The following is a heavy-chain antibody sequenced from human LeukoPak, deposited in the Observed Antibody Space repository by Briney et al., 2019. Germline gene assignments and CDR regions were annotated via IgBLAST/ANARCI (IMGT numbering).Heavy chain of an antibody. CDR3: ARLADYGDYLSCFDY. D-gene: IGHD4-17*01. CDR1: GGSISSYY. CDR2: IYYSGST. Sequence: SETLSLTCTVSGGSISSYYWSWIRQPPGKGLEWIGYIYYSGSTNYNPSLKSRVTISVDTSKNQFSLKLSSVTAADTAVYYCARLADYGDYLSCFDYWGQGTLVTVSS. V-gene: IGHV4-59*08. J-gene: IGHJ4*02.